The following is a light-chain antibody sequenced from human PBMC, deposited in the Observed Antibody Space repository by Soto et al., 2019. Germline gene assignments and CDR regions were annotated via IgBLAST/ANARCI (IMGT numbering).Light chain of an antibody. J-gene: IGKJ5*01. Sequence: IQMTQSQSSLSASVGDRVTITCQASQDISNYLNWYQQKPGKAPKLLIYWASTRESGVPDRFSGSGSGTDFTLTISGLQVEDVALYYCQQYYSSPVTFGQGTRLEIK. V-gene: IGKV1-33*01. CDR1: QDISNY. CDR2: WAS. CDR3: QQYYSSPVT.